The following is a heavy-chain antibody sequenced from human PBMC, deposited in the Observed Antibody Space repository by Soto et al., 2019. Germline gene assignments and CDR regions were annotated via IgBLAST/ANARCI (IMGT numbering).Heavy chain of an antibody. CDR2: IKFDGTDA. CDR3: TRGGPYYCVPFDY. D-gene: IGHD3-10*02. V-gene: IGHV3-74*01. CDR1: EIVVSTDR. Sequence: PGGSLRLSCVYSEIVVSTDRLHCISQGPGKGLEWVARIKFDGTDATYADSVKGRFTISRDNAKSTLYLQMNSLTTEDTGLYYCTRGGPYYCVPFDYWGQGTLVTVSS. J-gene: IGHJ4*02.